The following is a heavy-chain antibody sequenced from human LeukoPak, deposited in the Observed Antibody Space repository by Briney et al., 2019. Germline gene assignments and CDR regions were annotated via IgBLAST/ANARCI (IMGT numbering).Heavy chain of an antibody. V-gene: IGHV3-48*03. Sequence: PGGSLRLSCAASGFTFSSYEMNWVRQAPGKGLEWVSYIRSSGSIIFYAYSVKGRSTISRDNAKNSLYLQMNSLRAEDTAVYYCARVNDYGGNDDAFDIWGQGTMVTVSS. CDR3: ARVNDYGGNDDAFDI. CDR1: GFTFSSYE. J-gene: IGHJ3*02. CDR2: IRSSGSII. D-gene: IGHD4-23*01.